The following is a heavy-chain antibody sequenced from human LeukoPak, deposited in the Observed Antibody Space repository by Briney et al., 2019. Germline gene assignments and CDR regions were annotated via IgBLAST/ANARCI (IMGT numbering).Heavy chain of an antibody. CDR1: GGSISSSSYY. V-gene: IGHV4-39*07. CDR2: IYYSGST. Sequence: SETLSLTCTVSGGSISSSSYYWGWIRQPPGKGLEWIGSIYYSGSTYYNPSLKSRVTISVDTSKNQFSLKLSSVTAADTAVYYCARDCRYYFDYWGQGTLVTVSS. J-gene: IGHJ4*02. CDR3: ARDCRYYFDY.